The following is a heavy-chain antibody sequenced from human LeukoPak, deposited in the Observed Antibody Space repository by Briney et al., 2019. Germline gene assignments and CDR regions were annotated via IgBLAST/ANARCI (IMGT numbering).Heavy chain of an antibody. D-gene: IGHD3-10*02. CDR2: INHSGST. CDR1: GGSFSGYY. J-gene: IGHJ4*02. CDR3: ARGRNYYVLDH. Sequence: SETLSLTCAVYGGSFSGYYWSWIRQPPGKGLEWIGEINHSGSTNYNPSLKSRVTISVDTSKNQFSLKLSSVTAADTAVYYCARGRNYYVLDHWGQGTLVTVSS. V-gene: IGHV4-34*01.